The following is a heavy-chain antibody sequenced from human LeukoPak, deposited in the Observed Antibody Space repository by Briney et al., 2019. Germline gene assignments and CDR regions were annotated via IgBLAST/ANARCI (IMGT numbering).Heavy chain of an antibody. CDR2: ISWNSGSI. J-gene: IGHJ6*03. Sequence: PGRSLRLCCAASGFTVGDDAMHWLSQAPGNSLDAVAGISWNSGSIGYADSVKGRVTISRDNAKNSLYLQMNSLRAEDTALYYCAKGTIMTTVTTDYMDVWGKGTTVTVSS. D-gene: IGHD4-11*01. CDR1: GFTVGDDA. V-gene: IGHV3-9*01. CDR3: AKGTIMTTVTTDYMDV.